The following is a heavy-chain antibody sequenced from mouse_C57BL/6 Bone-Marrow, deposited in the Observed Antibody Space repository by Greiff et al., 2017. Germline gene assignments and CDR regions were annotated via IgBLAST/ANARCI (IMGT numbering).Heavy chain of an antibody. D-gene: IGHD2-4*01. CDR2: IYPRSGNT. CDR1: GYTFTSYG. CDR3: TTWDYDGFAY. V-gene: IGHV1-81*01. J-gene: IGHJ3*01. Sequence: QVQLQQSGAELARPGASVKLSCKASGYTFTSYGISWVKQRTGQGLEWIGEIYPRSGNTYYNEKFKGKATITADTSSNTAYLQLSSLTSEDTAVYYCTTWDYDGFAYWGQGTLVTVSA.